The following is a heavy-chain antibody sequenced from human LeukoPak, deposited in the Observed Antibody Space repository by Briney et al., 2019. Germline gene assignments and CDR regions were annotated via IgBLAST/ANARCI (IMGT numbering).Heavy chain of an antibody. D-gene: IGHD6-19*01. V-gene: IGHV3-23*01. J-gene: IGHJ1*01. CDR2: ISGSGGST. Sequence: TGGSLRLSRADPGFTFSSYAMSSVRQAPRKGLERVSAISGSGGSTYYADSVKGRFTISRDNSKNTLYLQMNSLRAEDTAVYYCAKDGWYAEYFQHWGQGTLVTVSS. CDR1: GFTFSSYA. CDR3: AKDGWYAEYFQH.